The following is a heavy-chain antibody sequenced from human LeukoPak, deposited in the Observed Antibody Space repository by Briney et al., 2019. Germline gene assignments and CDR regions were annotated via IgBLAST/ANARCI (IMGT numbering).Heavy chain of an antibody. CDR2: MNPQSGNT. V-gene: IGHV1-8*03. CDR1: GYTFTNYD. D-gene: IGHD4-11*01. CDR3: ARGPNYGNYGSAYYYYMDV. J-gene: IGHJ6*03. Sequence: ASVKVSCKASGYTFTNYDINWVRQATGQGLEWMGWMNPQSGNTGYAQKFQGRVTITRDTSITTAYMELSSLRSEDTAVYYCARGPNYGNYGSAYYYYMDVWGKGTTVTVSS.